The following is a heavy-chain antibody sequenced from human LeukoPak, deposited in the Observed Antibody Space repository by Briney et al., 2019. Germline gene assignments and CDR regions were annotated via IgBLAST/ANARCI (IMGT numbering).Heavy chain of an antibody. CDR3: AKEQRGYSGYMVGSCFDP. CDR2: ISGSGGST. J-gene: IGHJ5*02. D-gene: IGHD5-12*01. Sequence: PGGSLRLSCAASGFTFGSYSVSWVRQAPGEGLEWVSSISGSGGSTYYADSVKGRFTISRDNSKKTLYLQMNSLRAEDTALYYCAKEQRGYSGYMVGSCFDPWGQGTLVTVSS. CDR1: GFTFGSYS. V-gene: IGHV3-23*01.